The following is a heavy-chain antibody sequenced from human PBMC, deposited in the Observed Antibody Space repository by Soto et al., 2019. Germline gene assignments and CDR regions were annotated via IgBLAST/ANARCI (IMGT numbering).Heavy chain of an antibody. CDR2: ISNDGSYK. Sequence: QVQLVESGGGVVQPGGSLRLSCAASGFTFSTYGMHWVRQAPGKGLEWVAVISNDGSYKSSADSVKGRFTISRDISQNTLYLQMNSLRAEDTAVYYCAKAALAEFDYWGQGILVTVSS. J-gene: IGHJ4*02. CDR3: AKAALAEFDY. V-gene: IGHV3-30*18. D-gene: IGHD6-19*01. CDR1: GFTFSTYG.